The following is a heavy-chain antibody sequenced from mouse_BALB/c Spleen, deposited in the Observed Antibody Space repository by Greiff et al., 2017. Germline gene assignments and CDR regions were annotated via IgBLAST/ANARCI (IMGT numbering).Heavy chain of an antibody. D-gene: IGHD2-10*02. CDR2: ISDGGSYT. V-gene: IGHV5-4*02. CDR3: ARAGYGNYQGDD. Sequence: EVQLVESGGGLVKPGGSLKLSCAASGFTFSDSYMYWVRQTPEKRLEWVATISDGGSYTYYPDSVKGRFTISRDNAKNNLYLQMSSLKSEDTAMYYWARAGYGNYQGDDWGQGTTLTVSS. CDR1: GFTFSDSY. J-gene: IGHJ2*01.